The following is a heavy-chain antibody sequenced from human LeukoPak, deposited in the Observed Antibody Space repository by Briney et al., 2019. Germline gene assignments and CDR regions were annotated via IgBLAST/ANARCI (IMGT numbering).Heavy chain of an antibody. CDR2: IYYSGST. Sequence: SETLSLTCTVSGGSVSSYYWSWIRQPPGKGLEWIGYIYYSGSTNYNPSLKSRVTISVDTSKNQFSLKLSSVTAADTAVYYCARHPGYSSGWYGHDWYFDLWGRGTLVTVSS. V-gene: IGHV4-59*08. J-gene: IGHJ2*01. CDR1: GGSVSSYY. CDR3: ARHPGYSSGWYGHDWYFDL. D-gene: IGHD6-19*01.